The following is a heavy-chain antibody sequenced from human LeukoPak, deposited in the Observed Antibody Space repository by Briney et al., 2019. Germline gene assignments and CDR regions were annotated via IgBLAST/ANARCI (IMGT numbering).Heavy chain of an antibody. V-gene: IGHV3-53*05. CDR1: GFTVSSNY. D-gene: IGHD6-19*01. CDR3: ARDMGSGWFDGFDI. J-gene: IGHJ3*02. Sequence: GGSLRLSCAASGFTVSSNYMSWVRQAPGKGLEWVSIIYSGGSTFYADSVKGRFTISRDNSKNTLYLQMGSLRAEDMAVYYCARDMGSGWFDGFDIWGQGTMVTVSS. CDR2: IYSGGST.